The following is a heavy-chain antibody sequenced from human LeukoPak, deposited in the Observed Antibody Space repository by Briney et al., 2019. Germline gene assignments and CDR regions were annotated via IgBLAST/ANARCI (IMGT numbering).Heavy chain of an antibody. V-gene: IGHV3-21*01. D-gene: IGHD3-10*01. Sequence: GGSLRLSCAAAGFTFSSSSMNWVRQTPGKGLEWVSSISGESKYIYYADSVTGRFTISRDDAKNSLYLQMNSLRAEDTAVYYCARGAAFQGNYDYWGQGTQVTVSS. J-gene: IGHJ4*02. CDR2: ISGESKYI. CDR1: GFTFSSSS. CDR3: ARGAAFQGNYDY.